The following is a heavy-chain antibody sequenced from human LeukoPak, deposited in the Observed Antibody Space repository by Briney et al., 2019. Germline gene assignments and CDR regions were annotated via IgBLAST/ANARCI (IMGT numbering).Heavy chain of an antibody. CDR3: AKDESGFFGSPYYFDS. CDR1: GFTFSSYA. Sequence: GGSLRLSCAASGFTFSSYAMSWVRQAPGKGLEWVSGISGSGTSTYYADSVKGRFTISRDNFKNTLYLRMNSLRAEDTAVYFCAKDESGFFGSPYYFDSWGQGTLVTVSS. D-gene: IGHD3-10*01. CDR2: ISGSGTST. J-gene: IGHJ4*02. V-gene: IGHV3-23*01.